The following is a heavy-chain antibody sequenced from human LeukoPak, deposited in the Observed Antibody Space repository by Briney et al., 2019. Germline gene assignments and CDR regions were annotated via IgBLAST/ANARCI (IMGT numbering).Heavy chain of an antibody. CDR2: IYYSGGT. D-gene: IGHD6-19*01. CDR3: AAESERWLVRS. Sequence: SETLSLTCTVSGGSISSYYWSWIRQPPGKGLEWIGYIYYSGGTNYNPSFKSRVTISIDTSKNQFSLKLSSVTAADTAVYYCAAESERWLVRSWGQGTLVTVSS. V-gene: IGHV4-59*01. J-gene: IGHJ4*02. CDR1: GGSISSYY.